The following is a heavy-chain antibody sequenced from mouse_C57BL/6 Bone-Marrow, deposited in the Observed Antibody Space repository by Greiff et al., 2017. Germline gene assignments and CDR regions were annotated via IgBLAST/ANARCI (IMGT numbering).Heavy chain of an antibody. J-gene: IGHJ2*01. V-gene: IGHV1-15*01. CDR1: GYTFTDYE. Sequence: QVQLQQSGAELVRPGASVTLSCKASGYTFTDYEMHWVKQTPVHGLEWIGAIDPETGGTAYNQKFQGKAILTAAKSSSTAYMELRSLTSEYSAVYYCTRRITTVVAPFDYWGQGTTLTVSS. CDR2: IDPETGGT. CDR3: TRRITTVVAPFDY. D-gene: IGHD1-1*01.